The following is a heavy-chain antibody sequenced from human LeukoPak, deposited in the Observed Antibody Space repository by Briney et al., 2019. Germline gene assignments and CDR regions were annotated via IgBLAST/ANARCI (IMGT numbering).Heavy chain of an antibody. CDR1: GFTFSSYG. Sequence: GGSLRLSCAASGFTFSSYGMHWVRQAPGKGLEWVAFIRYDGSNKYYADSVKGRFTISRDNSKNTLYPQMNSLRAEDTAVYYCANGGDSSGWYLGYYFDYWGQGTLVTVSS. J-gene: IGHJ4*02. V-gene: IGHV3-30*02. CDR3: ANGGDSSGWYLGYYFDY. D-gene: IGHD6-19*01. CDR2: IRYDGSNK.